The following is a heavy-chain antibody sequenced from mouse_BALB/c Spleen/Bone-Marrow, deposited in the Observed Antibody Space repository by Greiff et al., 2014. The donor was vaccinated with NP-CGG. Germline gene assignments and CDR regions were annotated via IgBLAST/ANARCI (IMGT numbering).Heavy chain of an antibody. V-gene: IGHV14-3*02. CDR2: IDPANGNT. J-gene: IGHJ3*01. CDR3: ASYYYGSSGFAC. D-gene: IGHD1-1*01. CDR1: GFNIKDTY. Sequence: EVQLQQSGAELVKPGASVKSSCTASGFNIKDTYMHWVKQRPEQGLEWIGRIDPANGNTKYDPKFQGKAAITADTSSNTAYLQLVSLTSEDTAVYYCASYYYGSSGFACWGQGTLVTVSA.